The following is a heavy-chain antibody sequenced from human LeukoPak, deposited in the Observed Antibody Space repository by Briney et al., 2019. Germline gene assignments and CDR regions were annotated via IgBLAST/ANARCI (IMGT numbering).Heavy chain of an antibody. CDR2: ISSGGNT. D-gene: IGHD7-27*01. J-gene: IGHJ5*02. CDR3: ARDFAWGSGGAPIDDNWLDP. V-gene: IGHV1-18*01. Sequence: ASVKVSCKATGYIFSNYGISWVRQAPGHGLEWMGWISSGGNTDYAPKFQDRATMTTDTSTSTAYMELRSLRFDDTAVYYCARDFAWGSGGAPIDDNWLDPWGQGTLVTVSS. CDR1: GYIFSNYG.